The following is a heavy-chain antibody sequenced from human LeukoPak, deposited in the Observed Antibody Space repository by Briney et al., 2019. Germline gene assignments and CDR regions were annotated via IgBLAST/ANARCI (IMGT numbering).Heavy chain of an antibody. CDR3: ARSPRGVIDY. V-gene: IGHV4-34*01. J-gene: IGHJ4*02. Sequence: SETLSLTCAVYGGSFSDYYWSWIRQPPGKGLEWIGEINHSGSTNYNPSLKSRVTISVDTSKNQFSLKLSSVTAADTAVYYCARSPRGVIDYWGQGTLVTVSS. CDR2: INHSGST. D-gene: IGHD3-16*01. CDR1: GGSFSDYY.